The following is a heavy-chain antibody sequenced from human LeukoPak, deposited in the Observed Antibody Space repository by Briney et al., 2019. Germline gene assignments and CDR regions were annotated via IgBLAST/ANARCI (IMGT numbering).Heavy chain of an antibody. CDR1: GFTFSSYS. J-gene: IGHJ4*02. CDR3: ARDRVAAAGPPGY. V-gene: IGHV3-21*01. D-gene: IGHD6-13*01. CDR2: ISSSSSYI. Sequence: GGSLRLSCAASGFTFSSYSMNWVRQAPGKGLEWVSSISSSSSYIYYADSVKGRFTISRDNAKNSLYLQMNSLRAEDTAVYYCARDRVAAAGPPGYWGQGILVTVSS.